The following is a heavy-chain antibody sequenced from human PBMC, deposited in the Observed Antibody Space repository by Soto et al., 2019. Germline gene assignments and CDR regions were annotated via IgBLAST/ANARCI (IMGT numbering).Heavy chain of an antibody. D-gene: IGHD1-7*01. CDR2: ISYDGSNK. V-gene: IGHV3-30-3*01. Sequence: QVQLVESGGGVVQPGRSLRLSCAASGFTFSSYAMHWVRQAPGKGLEWVAVISYDGSNKYYADSVKGRFTISRDNSKNTLYLQMNRLRAEDTAVYYCAREEGGLYGNWNSGGLDYWGQGTLVTVSS. J-gene: IGHJ4*02. CDR3: AREEGGLYGNWNSGGLDY. CDR1: GFTFSSYA.